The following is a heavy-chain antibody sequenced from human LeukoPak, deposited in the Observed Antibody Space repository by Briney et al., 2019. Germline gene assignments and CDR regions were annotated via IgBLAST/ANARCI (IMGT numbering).Heavy chain of an antibody. CDR1: GGSISSSSYY. V-gene: IGHV4-39*07. D-gene: IGHD3-3*01. J-gene: IGHJ3*02. Sequence: SETLSLTCTVSGGSISSSSYYWGWIRQPPGKGLEWIGSIYYSGSTYYNPSLKSRVTISVDTSKNQFSLKLSSVTAADTAVYYCARTYYDFWARGGFDIWGQGTMVTVSS. CDR3: ARTYYDFWARGGFDI. CDR2: IYYSGST.